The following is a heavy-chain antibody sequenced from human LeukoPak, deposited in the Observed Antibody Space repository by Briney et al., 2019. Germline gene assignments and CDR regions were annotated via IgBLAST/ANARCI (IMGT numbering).Heavy chain of an antibody. CDR2: IWYDGSNE. Sequence: GGSLRLSSAASGFTFSNYGMHWVRQAAGKGLEWVAVIWYDGSNEHYTDSVKGRFTISRDNSKNTLYLQMNSLRAEDTAVYYCAKDGANWGQGTLVTVSS. CDR1: GFTFSNYG. CDR3: AKDGAN. J-gene: IGHJ4*02. V-gene: IGHV3-33*06. D-gene: IGHD4/OR15-4a*01.